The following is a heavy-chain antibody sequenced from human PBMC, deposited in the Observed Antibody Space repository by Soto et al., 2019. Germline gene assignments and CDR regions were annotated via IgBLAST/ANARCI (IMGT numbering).Heavy chain of an antibody. CDR1: GFTFNYYW. CDR3: ARDEGVDY. J-gene: IGHJ4*02. V-gene: IGHV3-7*03. Sequence: GGSLRLSCVASGFTFNYYWMSWVRQAPGKGLEWVANIKQDGGDQYYLDSVKGRFTISRVNAKNLLYLQMSSLRAEDTAVYYCARDEGVDYWGQGTLVTVSS. CDR2: IKQDGGDQ.